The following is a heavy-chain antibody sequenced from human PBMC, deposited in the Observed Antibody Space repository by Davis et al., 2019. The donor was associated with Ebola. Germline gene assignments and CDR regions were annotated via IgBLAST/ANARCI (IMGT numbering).Heavy chain of an antibody. J-gene: IGHJ4*02. CDR3: AKTRRGSKEYYFDY. CDR2: IRYDGSNK. V-gene: IGHV3-30*02. Sequence: GESLKISCAASGFTFSSYGMHWVRQAPGKGLEWVAFIRYDGSNKYYADSVKGRFTISRDNSKNTLYLQRNSLRAEDTAVYYCAKTRRGSKEYYFDYWGQGTLVTVSS. D-gene: IGHD1-26*01. CDR1: GFTFSSYG.